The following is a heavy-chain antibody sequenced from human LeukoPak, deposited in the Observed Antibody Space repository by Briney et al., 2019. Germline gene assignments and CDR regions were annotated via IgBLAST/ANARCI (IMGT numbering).Heavy chain of an antibody. CDR1: GYSISSGYY. Sequence: SETLSLTCAVSGYSISSGYYWGWIRQPPGKGLEWIGSIYHSGSTYYNPSLKSRVTISVDTSKNQFSLKLSSVTAADTAVYYCARQASAAHDYWGQRTLVTVSS. CDR3: ARQASAAHDY. CDR2: IYHSGST. J-gene: IGHJ4*02. D-gene: IGHD6-13*01. V-gene: IGHV4-38-2*01.